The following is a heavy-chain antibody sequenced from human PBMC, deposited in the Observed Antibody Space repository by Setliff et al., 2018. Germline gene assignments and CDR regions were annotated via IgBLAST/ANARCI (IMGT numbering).Heavy chain of an antibody. CDR2: INPGGGST. V-gene: IGHV1-46*01. Sequence: ASVKVSCKASGYTFIRYYMYWVRQAPGQGPAWMGTINPGGGSTSYAERFQDRITLTRNTSTSTIYMEMSSLTYDDTAVYNCARAGDAATNRKGVFEFWGQGTLVTVSS. CDR3: ARAGDAATNRKGVFEF. D-gene: IGHD1-26*01. J-gene: IGHJ4*02. CDR1: GYTFIRYY.